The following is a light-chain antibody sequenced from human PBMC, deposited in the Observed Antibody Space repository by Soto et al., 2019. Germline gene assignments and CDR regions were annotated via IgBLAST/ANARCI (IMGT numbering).Light chain of an antibody. CDR2: RNN. CDR3: AAWDDSLSGL. J-gene: IGLJ1*01. CDR1: SSNIGSNY. Sequence: QSVLTQPPSASGTPGQRVTISCSGSSSNIGSNYVYWYQQLPGTAPKLLIYRNNQRPSGVTDRFSGSKSGTSASLAISGLRSEDEADYYCAAWDDSLSGLFGTGTKLTVL. V-gene: IGLV1-47*01.